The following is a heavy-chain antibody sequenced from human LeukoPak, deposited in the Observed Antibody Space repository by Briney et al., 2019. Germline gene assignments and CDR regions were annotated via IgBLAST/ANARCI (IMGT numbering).Heavy chain of an antibody. D-gene: IGHD2-15*01. V-gene: IGHV1-18*01. CDR1: GYTFTSYG. CDR3: ARGVGGSSSSRRWFDP. J-gene: IGHJ5*02. Sequence: ASVKVSCKASGYTFTSYGISWVRQAPGQGLEWMGWISAYNGNTNYAQKLQGRVTITADKSTSTAYMELSSLRSEDTAVYYCARGVGGSSSSRRWFDPWGQGTLVTVSS. CDR2: ISAYNGNT.